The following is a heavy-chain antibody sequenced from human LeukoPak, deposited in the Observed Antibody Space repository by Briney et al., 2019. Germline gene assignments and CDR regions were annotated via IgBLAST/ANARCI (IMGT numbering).Heavy chain of an antibody. CDR2: IYYSGST. D-gene: IGHD4-17*01. CDR1: GGSISSVGYY. J-gene: IGHJ4*02. CDR3: ARGDYGDYDFDY. V-gene: IGHV4-31*03. Sequence: SETLSLTCTVSGGSISSVGYYWSRIRQHPGKGLEWIGYIYYSGSTYYNPSLKSRVTISVDTSENQFSLRLSSVTAADTAVYYCARGDYGDYDFDYWGQGILVTVSS.